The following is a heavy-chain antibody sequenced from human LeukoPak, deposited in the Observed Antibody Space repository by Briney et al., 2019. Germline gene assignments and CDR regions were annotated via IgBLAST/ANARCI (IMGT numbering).Heavy chain of an antibody. V-gene: IGHV3-11*05. J-gene: IGHJ4*02. CDR2: TSGSSIYT. CDR1: GFTFSDYH. D-gene: IGHD3-22*01. Sequence: PGGSLRLSCAASGFTFSDYHMTWIRQAPGKGLEWVSYTSGSSIYTRYADSVKGRFTIPRDNAKNSLYLQMNSLRAEDTALYYCVRDISGYYFDYWGQGTLVTVSS. CDR3: VRDISGYYFDY.